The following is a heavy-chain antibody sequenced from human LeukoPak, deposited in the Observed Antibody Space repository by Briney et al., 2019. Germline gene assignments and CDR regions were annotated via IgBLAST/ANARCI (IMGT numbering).Heavy chain of an antibody. D-gene: IGHD3-22*01. J-gene: IGHJ4*02. Sequence: GGSPRLSCAASGFTFSSYSMNWVRQAPGKGLEWVSSISSSSSYIYYADSVKGRFTISRDNAKNSLYLQMNSLRAEDTAVYYCARVGYYDSSGQELDYWGQGTLVTVSS. CDR1: GFTFSSYS. CDR3: ARVGYYDSSGQELDY. CDR2: ISSSSSYI. V-gene: IGHV3-21*01.